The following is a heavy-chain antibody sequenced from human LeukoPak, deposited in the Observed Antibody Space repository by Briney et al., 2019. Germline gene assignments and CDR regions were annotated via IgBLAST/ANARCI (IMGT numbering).Heavy chain of an antibody. Sequence: ASVKVSCKASGYTSTSYYMHWVRQAPGQGLEWMGIINPSGGSTSYAQKFQGRVTMTRDMSTSTVYMELSSLRSEDTAVYYCARGAEGGDFDYWGQGTLVTVSS. CDR3: ARGAEGGDFDY. V-gene: IGHV1-46*01. CDR1: GYTSTSYY. J-gene: IGHJ4*02. CDR2: INPSGGST. D-gene: IGHD1-26*01.